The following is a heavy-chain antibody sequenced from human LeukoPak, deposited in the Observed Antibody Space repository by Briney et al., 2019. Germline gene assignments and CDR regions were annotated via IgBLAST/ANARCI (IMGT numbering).Heavy chain of an antibody. CDR2: VSYSGNT. CDR1: GGSINSYC. CDR3: ARGAMTNIRSWFDP. V-gene: IGHV4-59*01. Sequence: SETLSLTCTVSGGSINSYCWSWIRQPPGKRQERIGYVSYSGNTNYNPSLKSRVTISVDTSRDQFSLKLSSLTAADTAVYYCARGAMTNIRSWFDPWGQGTLVTVSS. J-gene: IGHJ5*02. D-gene: IGHD2-21*02.